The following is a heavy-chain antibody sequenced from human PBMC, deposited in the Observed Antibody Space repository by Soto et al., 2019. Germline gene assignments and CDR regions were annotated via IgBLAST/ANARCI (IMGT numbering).Heavy chain of an antibody. J-gene: IGHJ6*02. D-gene: IGHD3-10*01. V-gene: IGHV5-10-1*01. CDR1: GYSFTSYW. CDR2: IDPSDSYT. Sequence: GESLKISCKGSGYSFTSYWISWVRQMPGKGLEWMGRIDPSDSYTNYSPSFQGHVTISADKSISTAYLQWSSLKASDTAMYYCARPSMADYYYYVMDVWGQGTTVTVSS. CDR3: ARPSMADYYYYVMDV.